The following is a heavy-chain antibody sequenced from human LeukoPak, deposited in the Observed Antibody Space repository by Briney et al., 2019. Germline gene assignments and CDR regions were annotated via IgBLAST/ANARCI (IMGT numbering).Heavy chain of an antibody. CDR2: INPNSGGT. J-gene: IGHJ4*02. D-gene: IGHD3-22*01. CDR1: GYTFTGYY. V-gene: IGHV1-2*02. Sequence: GASVKVSCKASGYTFTGYYMHWVRQAPGQGLEWMGWINPNSGGTNYAQKFQGRVTMTRDTSTNTAYMELSGLRSEDTAIYYCARLSETAAYYYTSGYYFLGYWGQGTLVTVDS. CDR3: ARLSETAAYYYTSGYYFLGY.